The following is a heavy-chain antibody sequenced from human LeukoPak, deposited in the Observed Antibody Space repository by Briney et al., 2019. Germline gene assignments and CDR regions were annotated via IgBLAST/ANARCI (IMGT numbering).Heavy chain of an antibody. D-gene: IGHD6-19*01. CDR3: ARDQGYSSGWSLGY. J-gene: IGHJ4*02. CDR1: GGTFSSYA. V-gene: IGHV1-69*05. Sequence: SVKVSCKASGGTFSSYAISWVRQAPGQGLEWMGRIIPIFGTANYAQKFQGRVTITTDEYTSTAYKELSSLRSEGTAVYYCARDQGYSSGWSLGYWGQGTLVTVSS. CDR2: IIPIFGTA.